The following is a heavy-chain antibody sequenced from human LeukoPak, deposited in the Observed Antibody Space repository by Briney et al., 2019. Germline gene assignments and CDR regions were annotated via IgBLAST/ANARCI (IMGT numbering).Heavy chain of an antibody. J-gene: IGHJ4*02. CDR3: ARGYYYDRSFDY. Sequence: SETLSLTCAVYGGSFSGYYWSWIRQPPGKGLEWIGEINHSGSTNYNPSLKSRVTISVDTSKNQFSLKLSSVTAADTAVYYCARGYYYDRSFDYWGRGTLVTVSS. V-gene: IGHV4-34*01. CDR2: INHSGST. CDR1: GGSFSGYY. D-gene: IGHD3-22*01.